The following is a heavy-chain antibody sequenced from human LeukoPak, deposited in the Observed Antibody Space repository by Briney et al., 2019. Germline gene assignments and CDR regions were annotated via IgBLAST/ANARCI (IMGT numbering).Heavy chain of an antibody. V-gene: IGHV3-7*03. J-gene: IGHJ3*02. D-gene: IGHD1-26*01. Sequence: GGSLRLSCAVSGFTFSSYWMTWVRQAPGKGLEWVPKIKEDGSEKYYVDSVKGRFTVSRDNVKNSLFLQMNSLRAEDTAAYYCARLHSAIYYGDAFDIWGQGTMVTVSS. CDR3: ARLHSAIYYGDAFDI. CDR1: GFTFSSYW. CDR2: IKEDGSEK.